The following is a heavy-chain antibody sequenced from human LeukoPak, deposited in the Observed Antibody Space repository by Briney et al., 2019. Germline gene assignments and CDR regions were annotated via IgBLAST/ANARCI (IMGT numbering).Heavy chain of an antibody. CDR1: GGTFSSYA. Sequence: SVKVSCKASGGTFSSYAISWVRQAPGQGLEWMGGIIPIFGTANYAQKFQGRVTITTDESTSTAYMELSSLRSEDTAVYYCASDKVKSSYDFWSRYYTVVIDYWGQGTLVTVSS. CDR2: IIPIFGTA. J-gene: IGHJ4*02. CDR3: ASDKVKSSYDFWSRYYTVVIDY. D-gene: IGHD3-3*01. V-gene: IGHV1-69*05.